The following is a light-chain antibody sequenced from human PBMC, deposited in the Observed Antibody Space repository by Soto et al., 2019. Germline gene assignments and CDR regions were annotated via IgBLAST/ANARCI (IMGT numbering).Light chain of an antibody. CDR1: SSNIGNNY. Sequence: QPVLTQPPSASGTPGQRVAISCSGNSSNIGNNYVYWYQQFPGMAPKLIIYSDRQRRPGVPDRFSGSKSGTSASLAIRGLRSEDEADYHCASRDDTLGGPVFGGGTKLTVL. CDR2: SDR. CDR3: ASRDDTLGGPV. V-gene: IGLV1-47*02. J-gene: IGLJ3*02.